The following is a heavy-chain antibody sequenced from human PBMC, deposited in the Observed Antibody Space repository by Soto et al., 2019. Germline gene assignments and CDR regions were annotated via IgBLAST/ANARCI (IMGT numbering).Heavy chain of an antibody. CDR1: GYTFTSYA. CDR3: ARSIVVGTALDY. V-gene: IGHV1-3*05. Sequence: QVQLVQSGAEEKKPGASVKVSCKASGYTFTSYAMHWVRQAPGQRLEWMGWINAGNGNTKYSQKFQGRVTITRDTSASTAYMELSSLRSEDTAVYYFARSIVVGTALDYWGQGTLVTVSS. D-gene: IGHD2-21*02. CDR2: INAGNGNT. J-gene: IGHJ4*02.